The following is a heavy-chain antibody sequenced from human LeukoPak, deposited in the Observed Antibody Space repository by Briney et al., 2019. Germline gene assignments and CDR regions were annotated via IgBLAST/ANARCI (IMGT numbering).Heavy chain of an antibody. CDR3: ARGRSMTTVTTSRTGKVTAIGYFDY. V-gene: IGHV4-39*01. CDR2: IYYSGST. J-gene: IGHJ4*02. CDR1: GGSISSSSYY. Sequence: SETLSLTCTVSGGSISSSSYYWGWIRQPPGKGLEWIGSIYYSGSTYYNPSLKSRVTISVDTPKNQFSLKLSSVTAADTAVYYCARGRSMTTVTTSRTGKVTAIGYFDYWGQGTLVTVSS. D-gene: IGHD4-17*01.